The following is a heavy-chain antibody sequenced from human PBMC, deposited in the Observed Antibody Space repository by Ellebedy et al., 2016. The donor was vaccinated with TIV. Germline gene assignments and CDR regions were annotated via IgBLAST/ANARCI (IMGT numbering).Heavy chain of an antibody. CDR3: VGFGVFNL. CDR1: GFSFSTYA. CDR2: IGSRSEYK. J-gene: IGHJ5*02. D-gene: IGHD3-3*01. Sequence: PGGSLRLSCAASGFSFSTYAMAWVRQAPGKGLEWLSAIGSRSEYKFYTDSVKGRFTIARDNSKNTLWLQMYSLRVDDSAVYYCVGFGVFNLWGQGAPVTVSS. V-gene: IGHV3-23*01.